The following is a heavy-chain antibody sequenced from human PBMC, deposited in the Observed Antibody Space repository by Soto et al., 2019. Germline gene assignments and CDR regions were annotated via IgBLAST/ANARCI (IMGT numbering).Heavy chain of an antibody. Sequence: EVQLVESGGGLVQPGGSLRLSCAASGFTLSSYDIHWVRQATGEGLAWVTGIGSGGDTHYADSVKGRFIISREDGKNSLYLQMNNLEVGDTAVYYCTRKTPPTGMEVWGQGATVTVSS. CDR3: TRKTPPTGMEV. CDR2: IGSGGDT. CDR1: GFTLSSYD. D-gene: IGHD2-15*01. J-gene: IGHJ6*02. V-gene: IGHV3-13*01.